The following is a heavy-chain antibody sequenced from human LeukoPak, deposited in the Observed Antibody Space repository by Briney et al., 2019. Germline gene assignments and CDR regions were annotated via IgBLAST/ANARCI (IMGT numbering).Heavy chain of an antibody. Sequence: SETLSLTCTVSGSSIRTYTHWGWIRQPPGKGLEWVGSTHHTGKTYYNPSLESRVTISVDTSKNQLSLKLSSVTAADTAFYFCLNSGSNYEAVSWGQGTLVTVSS. CDR1: GSSIRTYTH. J-gene: IGHJ5*02. V-gene: IGHV4-38-2*02. CDR3: LNSGSNYEAVS. D-gene: IGHD5-18*01. CDR2: THHTGKT.